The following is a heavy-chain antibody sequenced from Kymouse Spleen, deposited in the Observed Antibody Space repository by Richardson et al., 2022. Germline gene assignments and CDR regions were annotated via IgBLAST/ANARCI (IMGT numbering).Heavy chain of an antibody. CDR1: GFTFSSYW. CDR3: AREPDEAAMVNWFDP. D-gene: IGHD5-18,IGHD5-18*01. CDR2: IKQDGSEK. J-gene: IGHJ5*02. Sequence: EVQLVESGGGLVQPGGSLRLSCAASGFTFSSYWMSWVRQAPGKGLEWVANIKQDGSEKYYVDSVKGRFTISRDNAKNSLYLQMNSLRAEDTAVYYCAREPDEAAMVNWFDPWGQGTLVTVSS. V-gene: IGHV3-7*01.